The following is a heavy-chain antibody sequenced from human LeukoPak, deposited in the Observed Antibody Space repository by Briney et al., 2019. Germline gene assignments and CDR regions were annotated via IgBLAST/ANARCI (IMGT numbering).Heavy chain of an antibody. CDR1: GFTFSSYP. Sequence: SGGSLRLSCAASGFTFSSYPMTWVRQAPGKGLEWVSTIGSSASDTHYADSVKGRFTISRDNAKNSLYLQMDSLRAEDTAVYYCAREGYDSSGYYYGWWGQGTLVTVSS. V-gene: IGHV3-21*04. D-gene: IGHD3-22*01. CDR3: AREGYDSSGYYYGW. J-gene: IGHJ4*02. CDR2: IGSSASDT.